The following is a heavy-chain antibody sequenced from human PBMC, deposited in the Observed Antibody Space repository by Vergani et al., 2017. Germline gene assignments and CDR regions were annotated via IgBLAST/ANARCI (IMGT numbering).Heavy chain of an antibody. CDR1: GFSLSTSGVG. CDR3: AHIQTRRSTSLSPWNYVDY. D-gene: IGHD1/OR15-1a*01. Sequence: QITLKESGPTLVKPTQTLTLTCTFSGFSLSTSGVGVGWIRQPPGKALEWLALIYWDDDKRYSPSLKSRLTITKDTSKNQVVLTMTNMDPVDTATYSCAHIQTRRSTSLSPWNYVDYGGQGTLVTVSA. V-gene: IGHV2-5*02. CDR2: IYWDDDK. J-gene: IGHJ4*02.